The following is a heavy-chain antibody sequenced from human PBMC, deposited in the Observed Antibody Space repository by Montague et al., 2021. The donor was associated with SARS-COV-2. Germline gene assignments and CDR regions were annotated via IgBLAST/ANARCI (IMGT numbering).Heavy chain of an antibody. CDR1: GDSITNHY. D-gene: IGHD4/OR15-4a*01. CDR3: ARDRFDFGARRQGTIDF. J-gene: IGHJ4*02. Sequence: SETLSLTCSVSGDSITNHYWSWIRQPAGKGLEWIGRMHFTGKTNFSPFFSSRLTMSADMSKNQFSLKLTSVTAADTAIYFCARDRFDFGARRQGTIDFWGQGTLVTVSS. CDR2: MHFTGKT. V-gene: IGHV4-4*07.